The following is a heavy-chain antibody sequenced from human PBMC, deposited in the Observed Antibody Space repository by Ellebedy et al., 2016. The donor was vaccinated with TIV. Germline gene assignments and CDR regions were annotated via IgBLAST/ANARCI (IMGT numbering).Heavy chain of an antibody. J-gene: IGHJ4*02. Sequence: ASVKVSCKASGYAFASYSVSWVRQAPGQGLEWMGWISAYTGNTNYAQKFQGRVTMTTDTSTSTAYMELRSLRFEETAVYYCARDMIQGMVARYLWFDYWGQGTLVTVSS. CDR1: GYAFASYS. CDR3: ARDMIQGMVARYLWFDY. D-gene: IGHD5-12*01. CDR2: ISAYTGNT. V-gene: IGHV1-18*01.